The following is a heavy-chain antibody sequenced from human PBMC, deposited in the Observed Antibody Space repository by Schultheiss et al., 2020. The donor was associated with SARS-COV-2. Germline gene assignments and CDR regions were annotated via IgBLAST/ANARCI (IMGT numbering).Heavy chain of an antibody. CDR2: ISSSSSTI. J-gene: IGHJ4*02. CDR3: ARDRVRRYSSSAKIFDYGFDY. V-gene: IGHV3-48*02. D-gene: IGHD6-6*01. CDR1: GFTFSSYS. Sequence: GGSLRLSCAASGFTFSSYSMNWVRQAPGKGLEWVSYISSSSSTIYYADSVKGRFTISRDNAKNSLYLQMNSLRDEDTAVYYCARDRVRRYSSSAKIFDYGFDYWGQGTLVTVSS.